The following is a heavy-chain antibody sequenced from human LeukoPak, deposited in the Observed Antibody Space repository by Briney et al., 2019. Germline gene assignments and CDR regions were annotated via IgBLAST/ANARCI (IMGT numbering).Heavy chain of an antibody. D-gene: IGHD3-10*01. J-gene: IGHJ6*02. CDR3: ARQHLWFGEPLPGLAVRPPPSGMDV. Sequence: PSETLSLTCTVSGGSISSSSYYWGWIRQPPGKGLEWIGSIYYSGSTYYNPSLKSRVTISVDTSKNQFSLKLSSVTAADTAVYYFARQHLWFGEPLPGLAVRPPPSGMDVWGQGPTVTASS. CDR2: IYYSGST. CDR1: GGSISSSSYY. V-gene: IGHV4-39*01.